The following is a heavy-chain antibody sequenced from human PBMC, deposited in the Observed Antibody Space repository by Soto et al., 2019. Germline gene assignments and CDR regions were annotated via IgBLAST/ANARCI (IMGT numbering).Heavy chain of an antibody. CDR1: GGTFSSYT. J-gene: IGHJ6*02. CDR3: ARAGVRRLTAYYFYAMDV. CDR2: ISAGNGVA. D-gene: IGHD3-9*01. V-gene: IGHV1-69*10. Sequence: ASVKVSCKASGGTFSSYTISWVRQAPGQGLEWMGRISAGNGVAKYSQKLQVRVTITRDTSASTVYMELSSLRSEDTAVYYCARAGVRRLTAYYFYAMDVWGRGTTVTVS.